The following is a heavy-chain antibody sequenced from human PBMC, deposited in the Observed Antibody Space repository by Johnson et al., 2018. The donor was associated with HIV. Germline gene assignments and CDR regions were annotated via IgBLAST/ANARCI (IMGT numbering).Heavy chain of an antibody. CDR1: GFTFSSYG. V-gene: IGHV3-33*06. Sequence: QVQLVESGGGVVQPGRSLRLSCAASGFTFSSYGMHWVRQAPGKGLEWVAVVWYDGSNKYYADSVKGRFTISRDTSKNTLYMQMNSLRAEDTAVYYCAKDNVARGYDFWNGFLPSALDIWGQGTMVTVSS. J-gene: IGHJ3*02. CDR2: VWYDGSNK. D-gene: IGHD3-3*01. CDR3: AKDNVARGYDFWNGFLPSALDI.